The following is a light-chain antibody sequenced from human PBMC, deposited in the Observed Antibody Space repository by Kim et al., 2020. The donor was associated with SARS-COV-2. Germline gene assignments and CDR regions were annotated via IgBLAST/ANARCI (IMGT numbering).Light chain of an antibody. J-gene: IGKJ4*01. CDR2: GAS. Sequence: LSQEEGATLSCGASQSVSSSSLAWYQHKPGQAPRLLIYGASSRATGIPDRFSGSGSGTDFTLTISRLEPEDSAVYYCQQYGRSITFGGGTKVDIK. CDR3: QQYGRSIT. CDR1: QSVSSSS. V-gene: IGKV3-20*01.